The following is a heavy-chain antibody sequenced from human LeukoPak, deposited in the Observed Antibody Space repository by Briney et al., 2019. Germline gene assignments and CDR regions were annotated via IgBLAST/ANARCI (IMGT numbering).Heavy chain of an antibody. Sequence: ASVKVSCKTSGYSFTNYGITWVRQAPGQGLEWMGWISGYNSKPFYAQNFQGRVTMTTDTSTTTAYMELTSLRSDDTAVYYCARDGSYYDSSGRKPRGYYFDYWGQGTLVTVSS. CDR1: GYSFTNYG. CDR2: ISGYNSKP. J-gene: IGHJ4*02. V-gene: IGHV1-18*01. CDR3: ARDGSYYDSSGRKPRGYYFDY. D-gene: IGHD3-22*01.